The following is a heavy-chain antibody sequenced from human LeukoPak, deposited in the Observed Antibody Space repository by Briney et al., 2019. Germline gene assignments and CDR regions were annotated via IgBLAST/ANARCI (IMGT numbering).Heavy chain of an antibody. J-gene: IGHJ4*02. V-gene: IGHV4-34*01. Sequence: SETLSLTCAVYGGSFSGYYWSWIRQPPGKGLEWIGEINHSGSTNYNPSLKSRVTISVDTSKNQFSLKLSSVTAADTAAYYCARIFGYDSSGYYHHDFDYWCRGTLVTVSS. D-gene: IGHD3-22*01. CDR1: GGSFSGYY. CDR2: INHSGST. CDR3: ARIFGYDSSGYYHHDFDY.